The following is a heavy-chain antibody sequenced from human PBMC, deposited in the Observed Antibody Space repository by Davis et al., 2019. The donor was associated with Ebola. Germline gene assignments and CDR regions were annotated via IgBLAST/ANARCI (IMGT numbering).Heavy chain of an antibody. J-gene: IGHJ4*02. Sequence: GESLKISCAASGFTFSSYGMHWVRQAPGKGLEWVAVISYDGSNKYYADSVKGRFTISRDNSKNTLYLQMNSLRAEDTAVYYCARDRRPYYYDSSGYYFDYWGQGTLVTVSS. V-gene: IGHV3-30*03. CDR1: GFTFSSYG. CDR3: ARDRRPYYYDSSGYYFDY. CDR2: ISYDGSNK. D-gene: IGHD3-22*01.